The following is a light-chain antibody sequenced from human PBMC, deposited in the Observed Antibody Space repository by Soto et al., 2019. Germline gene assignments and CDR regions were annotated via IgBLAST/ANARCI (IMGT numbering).Light chain of an antibody. V-gene: IGKV3-11*01. CDR2: DAS. CDR1: QSVSSY. CDR3: PQSRVLPRT. Sequence: SAVAVSLYTGQRATLSCRASQSVSSYLAWYQQKPGQAPRLLIYDASNRATGIPARFSGSGSGTDFTLTISSLEPEDFAVYYCPQSRVLPRTFGQGTKVDIK. J-gene: IGKJ1*01.